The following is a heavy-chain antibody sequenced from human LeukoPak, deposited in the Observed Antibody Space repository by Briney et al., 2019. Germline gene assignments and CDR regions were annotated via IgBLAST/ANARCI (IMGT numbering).Heavy chain of an antibody. V-gene: IGHV4-34*01. Sequence: RTSETLSLTCAVYGGSFSGYYWSWIRQPPGKGLEWIGEINHSGSTNYNPSLKSRVTISVDTSKNQFSLKLSSVTAADTAVYYCTRRGSGSYFWFDPWGQGTLVTVSS. CDR2: INHSGST. D-gene: IGHD3-10*01. CDR1: GGSFSGYY. J-gene: IGHJ5*02. CDR3: TRRGSGSYFWFDP.